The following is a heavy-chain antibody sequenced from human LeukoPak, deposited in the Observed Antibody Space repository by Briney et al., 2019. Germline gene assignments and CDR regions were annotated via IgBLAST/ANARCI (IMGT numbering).Heavy chain of an antibody. CDR2: IIPILGIA. D-gene: IGHD2-2*01. CDR1: GGAFSSYA. J-gene: IGHJ4*02. V-gene: IGHV1-69*04. Sequence: ASVKVSCKASGGAFSSYAISWVRQAPGQGLEWMGRIIPILGIANYAQKFQGRVTITADKSTSTAYMELSSLRSEDTAVYYCATVVPAAYFDYWGQGTLVTVSS. CDR3: ATVVPAAYFDY.